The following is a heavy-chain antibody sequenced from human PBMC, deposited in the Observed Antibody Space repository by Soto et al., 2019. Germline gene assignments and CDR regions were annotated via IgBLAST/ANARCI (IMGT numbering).Heavy chain of an antibody. CDR2: IYYSGST. CDR1: GGSISSGDYY. CDR3: ARNIYDSSGYYRGSYAFDI. J-gene: IGHJ3*02. V-gene: IGHV4-30-4*01. D-gene: IGHD3-22*01. Sequence: PSETLSLTCTVSGGSISSGDYYWSWIRQPPGKGLEWIGYIYYSGSTYYNPSLKSRVTISVDTSKNQFSLKLSSVTAADTAVYYCARNIYDSSGYYRGSYAFDIWGQGTMVT.